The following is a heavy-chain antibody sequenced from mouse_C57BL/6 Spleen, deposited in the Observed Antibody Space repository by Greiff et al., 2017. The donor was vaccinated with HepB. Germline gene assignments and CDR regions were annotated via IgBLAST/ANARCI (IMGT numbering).Heavy chain of an antibody. Sequence: EVQLQESGPGLVKPSQSLSLTCSVTGYSITSGYYWNWIRQFPGNKLEWMGYISYDGSNNYNPSLKNRISITRDTSKNQFFLKLNSVTTEDTATYYCAEGSGYYFDYWGQGTTLTVSS. D-gene: IGHD3-2*02. V-gene: IGHV3-6*01. CDR3: AEGSGYYFDY. CDR2: ISYDGSN. J-gene: IGHJ2*01. CDR1: GYSITSGYY.